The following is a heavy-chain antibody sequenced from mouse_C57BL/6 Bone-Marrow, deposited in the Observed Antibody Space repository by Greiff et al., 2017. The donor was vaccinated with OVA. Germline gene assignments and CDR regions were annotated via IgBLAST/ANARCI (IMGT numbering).Heavy chain of an antibody. CDR3: ARSSSSGYVGAMDY. Sequence: EVKLVESGGGLVQPGGSLKLSCAASGFTFSDYGMAWVRQAPRKGPEWVAFISNLAYSIYYADTVTGRFTISRENAKNTLYLEMSSLRSEDTAMYYCARSSSSGYVGAMDYWGQGTSVTVSS. V-gene: IGHV5-15*01. CDR2: ISNLAYSI. CDR1: GFTFSDYG. D-gene: IGHD3-2*02. J-gene: IGHJ4*01.